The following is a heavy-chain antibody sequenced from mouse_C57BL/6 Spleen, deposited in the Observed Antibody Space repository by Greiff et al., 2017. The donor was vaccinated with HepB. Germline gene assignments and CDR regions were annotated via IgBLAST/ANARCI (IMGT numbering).Heavy chain of an antibody. D-gene: IGHD1-1*01. CDR3: ARNRHYYGSTEYYFDY. V-gene: IGHV2-2*01. J-gene: IGHJ2*01. CDR2: IWSGGST. CDR1: GFSLTSYG. Sequence: QVQLQQSGPGLVQPSQSLSITCTVSGFSLTSYGVHWVRQSPGKGLEWLGVIWSGGSTDYNAAFISRLSISKDNSKSQVFFKMNSLQADDTAIYYCARNRHYYGSTEYYFDYWGQGTTLTVSS.